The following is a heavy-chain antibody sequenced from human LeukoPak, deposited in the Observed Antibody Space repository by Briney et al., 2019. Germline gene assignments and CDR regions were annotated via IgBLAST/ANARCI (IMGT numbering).Heavy chain of an antibody. CDR2: IKQDGNEK. CDR3: ARGGLGYSGYDLF. CDR1: GFRFNTYW. J-gene: IGHJ4*02. V-gene: IGHV3-7*01. D-gene: IGHD5-12*01. Sequence: AGGSLRLSCAASGFRFNTYWMSWVRQAPGKGLEWVANIKQDGNEKYYADSVKGRFTISRDNGKNSLDLQMNSLRAEDTAVYYCARGGLGYSGYDLFWGQGTLVTVSS.